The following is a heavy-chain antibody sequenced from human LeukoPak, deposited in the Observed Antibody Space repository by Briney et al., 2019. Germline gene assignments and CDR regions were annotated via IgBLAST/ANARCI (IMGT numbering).Heavy chain of an antibody. CDR2: IKSKIDGGTT. CDR1: GFTFNNAW. Sequence: GGSLRLSCAASGFTFNNAWMNWVRQAPGKGLEWVGRIKSKIDGGTTDFGAPVKGRFGISRDDSENTMYLHMNRLRTEDTAVYYCTTGNWGPYWGQGTLVTVSS. J-gene: IGHJ4*02. V-gene: IGHV3-15*07. CDR3: TTGNWGPY. D-gene: IGHD7-27*01.